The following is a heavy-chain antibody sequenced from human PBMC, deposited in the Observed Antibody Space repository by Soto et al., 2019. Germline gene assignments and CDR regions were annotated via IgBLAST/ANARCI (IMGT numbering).Heavy chain of an antibody. CDR2: ISTGGGST. V-gene: IGHV3-23*01. CDR3: AKDRVRVNV. D-gene: IGHD3-10*01. CDR1: GFTFSSYA. J-gene: IGHJ6*02. Sequence: EVQLLESGGGLVQPGGSLRLSCAASGFTFSSYAMSWVRQAPGKGLEWVSGISTGGGSTYYADAVKGRFTISRDNSKNTLYLQMNSLRAEDTAVYYCAKDRVRVNVWGQGPTVTVSS.